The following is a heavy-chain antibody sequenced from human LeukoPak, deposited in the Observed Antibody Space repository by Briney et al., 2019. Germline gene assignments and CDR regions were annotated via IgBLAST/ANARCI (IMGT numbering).Heavy chain of an antibody. CDR1: GYSFTSYD. CDR3: ARSAIQYFFDY. D-gene: IGHD3-3*01. Sequence: ASVKVSSKASGYSFTSYDITWVRQAPGQGLEWMGWISTYNGNTKYEQNLQGRVTMTTDTSTRTVYMDLRSLRSDDTAVYYCARSAIQYFFDYWGQGTLVTVSS. CDR2: ISTYNGNT. V-gene: IGHV1-18*01. J-gene: IGHJ4*02.